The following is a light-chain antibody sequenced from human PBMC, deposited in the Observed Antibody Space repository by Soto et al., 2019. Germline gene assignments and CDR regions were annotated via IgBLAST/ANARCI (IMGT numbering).Light chain of an antibody. Sequence: IGLTPTPGTLSFSPGATATLSVRASQSVSSSYLAWYQQKPGQAPRLLIYGASSRATGIPDRFSGSGSGTDFTLTISRLEPEDFAVYYCQQYGSSPRTFGQGTKVDI. CDR3: QQYGSSPRT. CDR1: QSVSSSY. V-gene: IGKV3-20*01. CDR2: GAS. J-gene: IGKJ1*01.